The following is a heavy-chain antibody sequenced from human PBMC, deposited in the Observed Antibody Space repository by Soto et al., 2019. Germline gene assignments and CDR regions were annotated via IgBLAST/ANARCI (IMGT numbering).Heavy chain of an antibody. V-gene: IGHV3-30*18. CDR3: AKDVGYCTNGVCLYNWFDP. D-gene: IGHD2-8*01. Sequence: GGSLRLSCAASGFTFNSYGIHWVRQAPGKALEWVAVISYDGNNIYYGDSVQGRFTISRDNSKNTIYLQMNSLRAEDTAVYYCAKDVGYCTNGVCLYNWFDPWGQGTLVTVS. J-gene: IGHJ5*02. CDR1: GFTFNSYG. CDR2: ISYDGNNI.